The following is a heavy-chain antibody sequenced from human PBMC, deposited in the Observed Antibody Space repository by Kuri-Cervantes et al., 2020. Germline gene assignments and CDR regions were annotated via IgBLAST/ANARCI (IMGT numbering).Heavy chain of an antibody. CDR3: AREGNKAVPGREELFYYYMDV. Sequence: ASVKVSCKASGYTFTNYGIGWVRQAPGQGLEWMGRISAYNGNRNYAQKIQGRVTMTIDTSTSTAYMDLRGLTSDDTAVYYCAREGNKAVPGREELFYYYMDVWGKGTTVTVSS. V-gene: IGHV1-18*01. CDR1: GYTFTNYG. J-gene: IGHJ6*03. CDR2: ISAYNGNR. D-gene: IGHD6-19*01.